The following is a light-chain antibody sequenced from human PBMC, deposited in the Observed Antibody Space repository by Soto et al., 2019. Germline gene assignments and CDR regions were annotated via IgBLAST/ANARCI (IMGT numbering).Light chain of an antibody. J-gene: IGKJ2*01. CDR1: QSVTTY. Sequence: EIVLPQSPATLSLSPGERSALSGRGRQSVTTYLAWYQQKPGQAPRILIYDASTRATGIPARFSGSGSGTDFTLTISSVEPEDFAVYYCQQSSNWPPSYTFGQGTKVDIK. CDR3: QQSSNWPPSYT. CDR2: DAS. V-gene: IGKV3-11*01.